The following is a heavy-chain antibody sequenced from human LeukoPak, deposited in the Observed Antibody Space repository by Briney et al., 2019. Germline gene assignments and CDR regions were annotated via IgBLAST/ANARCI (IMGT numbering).Heavy chain of an antibody. J-gene: IGHJ3*02. V-gene: IGHV3-11*01. CDR1: GFTFSDYY. D-gene: IGHD1-26*01. Sequence: GGSLRLSCAASGFTFSDYYMSWIRQAPGKGLEWVSYISSSGSTIYYADSVKGRFTISRDNAKNSLYLQMNSLRAEDTAVYYCARDMTSGSYTDAFDIWSQGTMVTVSS. CDR3: ARDMTSGSYTDAFDI. CDR2: ISSSGSTI.